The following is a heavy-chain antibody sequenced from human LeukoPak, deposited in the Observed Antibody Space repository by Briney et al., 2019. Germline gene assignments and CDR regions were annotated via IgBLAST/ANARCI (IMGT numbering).Heavy chain of an antibody. J-gene: IGHJ4*02. CDR1: GFTFSSYA. D-gene: IGHD2-15*01. CDR2: ISYDGSNK. CDR3: AKVGDSWDFDY. V-gene: IGHV3-30*18. Sequence: GGSLRLSCAASGFTFSSYAMHWVRQAPGKGLEWVALISYDGSNKYYADSGKGRFTVSRDNSNNTLYLHMNSLRAEDTALYYCAKVGDSWDFDYWGQGTLVTVSS.